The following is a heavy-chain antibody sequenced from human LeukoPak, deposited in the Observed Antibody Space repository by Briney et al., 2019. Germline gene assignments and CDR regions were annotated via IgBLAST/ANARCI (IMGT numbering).Heavy chain of an antibody. J-gene: IGHJ4*02. D-gene: IGHD6-19*01. CDR2: ISGSGGNT. Sequence: PGGSLRLSCVVSGFDLSDYYMSWIRQAPGKGLEWVSAISGSGGNTYYADSVKGRFTISRDNSKNTLYLQMNSLRAEDTAVYYCANAPGYSSGRYFDYWGQGTLVTVSS. CDR1: GFDLSDYY. CDR3: ANAPGYSSGRYFDY. V-gene: IGHV3-23*01.